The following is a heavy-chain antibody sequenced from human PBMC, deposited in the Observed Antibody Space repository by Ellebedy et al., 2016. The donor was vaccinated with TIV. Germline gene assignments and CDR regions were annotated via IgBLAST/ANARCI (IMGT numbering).Heavy chain of an antibody. CDR1: GFSFSNFW. V-gene: IGHV3-7*02. J-gene: IGHJ5*02. CDR2: IKYDGSEK. CDR3: ARWYDDSWTGYYT. D-gene: IGHD3-3*01. Sequence: GESLKISCAAWGFSFSNFWMSWVRQAPGKGLEWVANIKYDGSEKYYVDSVKGRFTISRDNAKKSLYLQMDSLRAEDTAVYYCARWYDDSWTGYYTWGQGTLVTVSS.